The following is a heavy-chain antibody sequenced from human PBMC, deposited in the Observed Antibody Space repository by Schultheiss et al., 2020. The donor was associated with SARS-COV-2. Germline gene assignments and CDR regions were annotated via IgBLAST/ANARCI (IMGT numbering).Heavy chain of an antibody. CDR2: ISYDGSNK. V-gene: IGHV3-30*03. CDR3: ARDRYSSPRLWYYGMDV. J-gene: IGHJ6*02. D-gene: IGHD6-13*01. Sequence: GGSLRLSCAASGFTFINSDFHWVRQAAGKGLEWVAVISYDGSNKYYADSVKGRFTISRDNSKNTLYLQMNSLRAEDTAVYYCARDRYSSPRLWYYGMDVWGQGTTVTVSS. CDR1: GFTFINSD.